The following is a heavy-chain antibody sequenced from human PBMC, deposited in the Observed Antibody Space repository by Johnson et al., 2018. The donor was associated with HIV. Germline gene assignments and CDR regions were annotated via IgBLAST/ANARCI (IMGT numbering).Heavy chain of an antibody. CDR1: GFTFSSYG. J-gene: IGHJ3*02. CDR3: AKVAVATAAGGVALDI. D-gene: IGHD6-13*01. Sequence: VQLVESGGGVVQPGGSLRLSCAASGFTFSSYGMHWVRQAPGKGLEWVSFIRYDGSNKYYADSVKGRFTISRDNSKSTLYLQMNSLRAEDTAVYYCAKVAVATAAGGVALDIWGPGTMVIVSS. CDR2: IRYDGSNK. V-gene: IGHV3-30*02.